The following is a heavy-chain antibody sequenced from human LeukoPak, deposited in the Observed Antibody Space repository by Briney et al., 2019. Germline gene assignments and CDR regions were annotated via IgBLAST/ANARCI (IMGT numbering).Heavy chain of an antibody. D-gene: IGHD1-26*01. CDR3: ARGGGSRIDY. CDR1: GDSVSSNSAA. Sequence: SQTLSLTCAISGDSVSSNSAAWNWIRQSPSRGLEWLGRTYYGSKWYNDYAVSVKSPITINTDTSKNQFSLQLTSVTPEDTAVYYCARGGGSRIDYWGQGTLVTVSS. CDR2: TYYGSKWYN. J-gene: IGHJ4*02. V-gene: IGHV6-1*01.